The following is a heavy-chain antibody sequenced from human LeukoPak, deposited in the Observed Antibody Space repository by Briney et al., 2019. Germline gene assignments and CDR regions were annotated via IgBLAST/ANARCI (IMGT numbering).Heavy chain of an antibody. CDR2: ISGSVDNT. V-gene: IGHV3-23*01. J-gene: IGHJ4*02. CDR1: GFTFNNFA. D-gene: IGHD4-23*01. Sequence: GGSLRLSCAASGFTFNNFAMNWVRQAPGKGLEWVSAISGSVDNTYYADSVKGRFTISRDSSKNTLYLQMSSLRAEDTAVYFCAKGRGKVVTPFDFWGQGTLVTVSS. CDR3: AKGRGKVVTPFDF.